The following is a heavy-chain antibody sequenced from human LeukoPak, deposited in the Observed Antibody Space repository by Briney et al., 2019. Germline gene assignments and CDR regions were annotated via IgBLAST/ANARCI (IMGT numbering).Heavy chain of an antibody. D-gene: IGHD4-23*01. CDR1: GGSISSYN. V-gene: IGHV4-59*13. Sequence: SETLSLTCTVSGGSISSYNWSWIRQPPGKGLEWIGYIYYSGSTNYNPSLKSRVTISVDTSKNQFSLKLSSVTAADTAVYYCARVSTTVVPDYWGQGTLVTVSS. CDR3: ARVSTTVVPDY. CDR2: IYYSGST. J-gene: IGHJ4*02.